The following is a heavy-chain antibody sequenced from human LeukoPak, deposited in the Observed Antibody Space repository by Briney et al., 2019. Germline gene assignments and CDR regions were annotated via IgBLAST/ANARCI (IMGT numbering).Heavy chain of an antibody. D-gene: IGHD1-1*01. CDR2: INPNSGGT. CDR3: VLAGTTPNWFNP. J-gene: IGHJ5*02. CDR1: GFTFTSSA. V-gene: IGHV1-2*02. Sequence: GASVKVSCKASGFTFTSSAMHWVRQAPGQGLEWMGWINPNSGGTNYAQKFQGRVTMTRDTSISTAYMELSRLRSDDTAVYYCVLAGTTPNWFNPWGQGTLVTVSS.